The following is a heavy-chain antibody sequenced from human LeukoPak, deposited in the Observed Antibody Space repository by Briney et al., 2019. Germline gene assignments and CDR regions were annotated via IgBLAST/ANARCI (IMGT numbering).Heavy chain of an antibody. Sequence: GGSLRLSCAASGFTFSSYSMNWVRQAPGKGLEWVSSISSSSSYIYYADSVKGRFTISRDNAKNSLYLQMNSLRAEDTAVYYCARDNVVRGVLIDYWGQGTLVTASS. D-gene: IGHD3-10*01. CDR2: ISSSSSYI. CDR3: ARDNVVRGVLIDY. V-gene: IGHV3-21*01. J-gene: IGHJ4*02. CDR1: GFTFSSYS.